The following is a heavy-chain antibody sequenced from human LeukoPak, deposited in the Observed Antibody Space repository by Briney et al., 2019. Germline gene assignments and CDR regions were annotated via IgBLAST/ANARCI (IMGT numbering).Heavy chain of an antibody. J-gene: IGHJ4*02. CDR1: GGSISSSSYY. Sequence: PSETLSLTCTVSGGSISSSSYYWGWIRQPPGKGLEWIGSIYYSGSTYYNPSLKSRVTISVDTSKNQFSLKLSSVTAADTAVYYCARDCGKQLVPMNNYFDYWGQGTLVTVSS. D-gene: IGHD6-6*01. CDR3: ARDCGKQLVPMNNYFDY. V-gene: IGHV4-39*07. CDR2: IYYSGST.